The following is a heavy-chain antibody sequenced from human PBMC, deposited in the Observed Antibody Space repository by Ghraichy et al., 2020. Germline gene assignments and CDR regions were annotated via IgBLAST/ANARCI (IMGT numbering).Heavy chain of an antibody. Sequence: GGSLRLSCAASGFTFSSYAMGWVRQAPGKGLEWVSVISGSGDSTYYADSVKGRFTISRDNSQDTVYLQMNSLRAEDSAVYYCAKGVAVAEPYYYAIDVWGQGTTVTVSS. CDR2: ISGSGDST. CDR3: AKGVAVAEPYYYAIDV. D-gene: IGHD6-19*01. V-gene: IGHV3-23*01. CDR1: GFTFSSYA. J-gene: IGHJ6*02.